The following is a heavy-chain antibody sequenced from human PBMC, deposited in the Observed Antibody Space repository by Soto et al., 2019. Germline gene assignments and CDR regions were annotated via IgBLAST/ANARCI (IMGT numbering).Heavy chain of an antibody. J-gene: IGHJ4*02. CDR2: INAGNGNT. CDR3: ARVNRPYSSSWYIDY. D-gene: IGHD6-13*01. V-gene: IGHV1-3*01. Sequence: ASVKVSCKASGYTFTSYAMHWVRQAPGQRPEWMGWINAGNGNTKYSQKFQGRVTITRDTSASTAYMELSSLRSEDTAVYYCARVNRPYSSSWYIDYWGQGTLVTVSS. CDR1: GYTFTSYA.